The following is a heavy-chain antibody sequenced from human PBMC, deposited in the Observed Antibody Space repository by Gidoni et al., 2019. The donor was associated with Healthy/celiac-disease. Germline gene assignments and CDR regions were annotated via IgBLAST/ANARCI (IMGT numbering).Heavy chain of an antibody. D-gene: IGHD2-8*01. Sequence: EVQLVESGGGLVQPGRSLRLSCTASGFTFGDYAMSWVRQAPGKGLEWVGFIRSKAYGGTTEYAASVKGRFTISRDDSKSIAYLQMNSLKTEDTAVYYCTRDERLHGVVDGMDVWGQGTTVTVSS. CDR2: IRSKAYGGTT. CDR1: GFTFGDYA. CDR3: TRDERLHGVVDGMDV. V-gene: IGHV3-49*04. J-gene: IGHJ6*02.